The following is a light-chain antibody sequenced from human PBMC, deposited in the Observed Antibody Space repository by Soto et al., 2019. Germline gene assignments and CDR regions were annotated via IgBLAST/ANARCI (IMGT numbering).Light chain of an antibody. CDR1: ESITTY. V-gene: IGKV1-39*01. CDR3: QQSYSTPRT. J-gene: IGKJ1*01. CDR2: SAS. Sequence: DIQMTQSPSSLSASVGDRVSITCRASESITTYLNWYQKTPGKAPKVLIYSASSLQSGVPSRFSGSGSGTDFTLTISSLQPEDFATYYCQQSYSTPRTFGQGTKVEIK.